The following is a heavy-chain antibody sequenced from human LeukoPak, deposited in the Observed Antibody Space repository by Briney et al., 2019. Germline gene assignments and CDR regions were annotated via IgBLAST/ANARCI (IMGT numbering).Heavy chain of an antibody. CDR3: ARGPNHYDYYDLDV. CDR2: ISRSDGMV. V-gene: IGHV3-11*01. CDR1: GFIFSDYY. J-gene: IGHJ6*02. Sequence: GGSLRLSCAASGFIFSDYYMSWIRQAPGKGLEWVAYISRSDGMVYYADSVKGRFTVSVENAKSSLFLQMNTPRAEDSAVYYCARGPNHYDYYDLDVWGQGTTVIVSS.